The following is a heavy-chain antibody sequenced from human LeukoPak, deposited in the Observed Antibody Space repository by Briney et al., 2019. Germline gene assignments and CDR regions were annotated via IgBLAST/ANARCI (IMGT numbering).Heavy chain of an antibody. D-gene: IGHD2-15*01. Sequence: ASEKVSCKASGGTFSSYAICWVRQGPRQGLEWMGGSIPIFGTANYAQKFQGRVTITADESTSTAYIELSSLRSEDTAVYYCARDIGYCSGGSCYSGDSFDYWGQGTLVTASS. CDR1: GGTFSSYA. CDR2: SIPIFGTA. V-gene: IGHV1-69*01. J-gene: IGHJ4*02. CDR3: ARDIGYCSGGSCYSGDSFDY.